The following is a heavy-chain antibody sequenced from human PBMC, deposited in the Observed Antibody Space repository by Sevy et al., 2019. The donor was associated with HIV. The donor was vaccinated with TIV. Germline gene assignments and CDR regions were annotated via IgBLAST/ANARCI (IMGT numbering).Heavy chain of an antibody. Sequence: ASVKVSCKASGYTFTTYRITWVRQAPGQGLEWMGWVSPHNGDTDYAQKFQGRVTMITDTSTSTAFMELRSLRSDDTALYDCARSYCSGGRCYSLAYWGQGTLVTVSS. CDR3: ARSYCSGGRCYSLAY. J-gene: IGHJ4*02. D-gene: IGHD2-15*01. V-gene: IGHV1-18*01. CDR1: GYTFTTYR. CDR2: VSPHNGDT.